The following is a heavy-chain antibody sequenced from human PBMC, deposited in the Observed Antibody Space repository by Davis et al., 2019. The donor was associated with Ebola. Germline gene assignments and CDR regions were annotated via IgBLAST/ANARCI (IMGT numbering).Heavy chain of an antibody. Sequence: SQTLSLTCDISGDSVSSNSAAWNWIRQSPSRGLEWLGRTYYRSKWYNDYAVSVKSRITISADTSKNQFSLQLNSVTPEDTAVYYCAREGIAAAGTAYYYYYYGMDVWGKGTTVTVSS. J-gene: IGHJ6*04. CDR3: AREGIAAAGTAYYYYYYGMDV. CDR2: TYYRSKWYN. V-gene: IGHV6-1*01. CDR1: GDSVSSNSAA. D-gene: IGHD6-13*01.